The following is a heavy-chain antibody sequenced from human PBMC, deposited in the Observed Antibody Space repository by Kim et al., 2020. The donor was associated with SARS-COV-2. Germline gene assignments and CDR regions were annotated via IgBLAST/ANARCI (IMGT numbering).Heavy chain of an antibody. Sequence: GGSLRLSCAASGFTFSSYGMHWVRQAPGKGLEWVAVIWYDGSNKYYADSVKSRFTISRDNSKNTLYLQMNSLRAEDTAVYYCAKDSRIAAAGLDYWGQGTLVTVSS. V-gene: IGHV3-33*06. CDR2: IWYDGSNK. CDR1: GFTFSSYG. CDR3: AKDSRIAAAGLDY. J-gene: IGHJ4*02. D-gene: IGHD6-13*01.